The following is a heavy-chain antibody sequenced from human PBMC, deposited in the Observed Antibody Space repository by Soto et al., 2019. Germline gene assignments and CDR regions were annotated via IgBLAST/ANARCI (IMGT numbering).Heavy chain of an antibody. V-gene: IGHV1-3*01. J-gene: IGHJ6*03. D-gene: IGHD6-6*01. CDR3: EREIASRHSRYYYYMDV. Sequence: QVQLVQSGAEVKKPGASVKVSCKASGYTFTSYAMHWVRQAPGQRLEWMGWINAGKGNTKYSQKFPGRVTITRDTSASTAYMALSSLRSEDTAVYYCEREIASRHSRYYYYMDVWGKGTTVTVSS. CDR1: GYTFTSYA. CDR2: INAGKGNT.